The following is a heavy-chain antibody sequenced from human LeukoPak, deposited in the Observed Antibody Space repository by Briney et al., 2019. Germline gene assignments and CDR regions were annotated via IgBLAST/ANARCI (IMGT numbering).Heavy chain of an antibody. CDR3: ARQGLSGYAFDI. CDR1: GFTFSSYE. V-gene: IGHV3-48*03. Sequence: GGSLRLSCAASGFTFSSYEMNWVRQAPGKGLEGVSYINNGGSIIYYADSVKGRFTISRDNAKNSLYLQMNRLRAEDTAVYYCARQGLSGYAFDIWGQGTMVTVSS. D-gene: IGHD3-22*01. CDR2: INNGGSII. J-gene: IGHJ3*02.